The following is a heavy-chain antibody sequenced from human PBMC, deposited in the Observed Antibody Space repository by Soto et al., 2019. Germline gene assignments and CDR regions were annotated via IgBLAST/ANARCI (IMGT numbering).Heavy chain of an antibody. V-gene: IGHV3-21*01. Sequence: KSGGSLRLSCAASGFTFSSYSMNWVRQAPGKGLEWVSSISSSSSCIYYADSVKGRFTISRDNAKNSLYLQMNSLRAEDTAVYYCARVVQAAAAHYYYYGMDVWGQGTTVTVSS. D-gene: IGHD6-13*01. CDR3: ARVVQAAAAHYYYYGMDV. J-gene: IGHJ6*02. CDR2: ISSSSSCI. CDR1: GFTFSSYS.